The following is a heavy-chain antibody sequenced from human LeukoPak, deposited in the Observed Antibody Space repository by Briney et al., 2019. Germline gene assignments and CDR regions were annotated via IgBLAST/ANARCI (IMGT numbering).Heavy chain of an antibody. D-gene: IGHD1-26*01. Sequence: SETLSLTCDVSGGSVRSYWWGWVRQPAGKGLEWLGRIYSTGSTRFNPSLKSRLTLSIDTSTNQFSLTLTSATAADTAVYSCARQGYTVSYYFLDYWSQGTLVTVSS. CDR3: ARQGYTVSYYFLDY. J-gene: IGHJ4*02. CDR2: IYSTGST. V-gene: IGHV4-4*07. CDR1: GGSVRSYW.